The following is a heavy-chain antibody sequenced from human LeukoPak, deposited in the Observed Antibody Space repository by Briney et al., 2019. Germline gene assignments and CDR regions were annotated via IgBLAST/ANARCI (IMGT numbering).Heavy chain of an antibody. Sequence: PSQTLSLTCTVSGGSISSGGYYWSWIRQPPGKGLEWIGYIYHSGSTYYNPSLKSRVTISVDRSKNQFSLKLSSVTAADTAVYYCARAESQQQLRRFDPWGQGTLVTVSS. CDR1: GGSISSGGYY. CDR3: ARAESQQQLRRFDP. D-gene: IGHD6-13*01. V-gene: IGHV4-30-2*01. CDR2: IYHSGST. J-gene: IGHJ5*02.